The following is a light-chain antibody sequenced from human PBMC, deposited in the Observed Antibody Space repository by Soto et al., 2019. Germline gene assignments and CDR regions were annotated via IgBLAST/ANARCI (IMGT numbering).Light chain of an antibody. CDR2: GAS. Sequence: IIMTQSPATFSVSPVEIGTLSFRTSHSVNSHVAWYQQKPGQAPRLLLYGASTRATGIPVRFSGSGFGTEFTLTISSLQSEDFAVYYCQQYKNWPLFGQGTRLEIK. J-gene: IGKJ5*01. V-gene: IGKV3-15*01. CDR1: HSVNSH. CDR3: QQYKNWPL.